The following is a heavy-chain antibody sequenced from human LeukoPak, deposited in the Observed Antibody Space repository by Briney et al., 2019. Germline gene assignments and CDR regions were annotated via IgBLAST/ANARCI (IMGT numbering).Heavy chain of an antibody. CDR3: ARGYCSGGGCYSVENWFDP. D-gene: IGHD2-15*01. CDR2: INPNSGGT. J-gene: IGHJ5*02. CDR1: GYTFTGYY. V-gene: IGHV1-2*06. Sequence: ASEKVSCKASGYTFTGYYIFWVRQAPGQGLKWMGRINPNSGGTQYAQEFQGRVTMTRDASISTAYMELSRLRSDDTAVYYCARGYCSGGGCYSVENWFDPWGQGTLVTVSS.